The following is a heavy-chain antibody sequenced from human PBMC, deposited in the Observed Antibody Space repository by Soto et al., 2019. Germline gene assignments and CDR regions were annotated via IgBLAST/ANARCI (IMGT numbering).Heavy chain of an antibody. J-gene: IGHJ6*02. CDR2: INPSGGST. Sequence: ASVKVSCKASGYTFASYYMHWVRQAPGQGLERMGIINPSGGSTSYAQKFQGRVTMTRDTSTSTVYMELSSLRSEDTAVYYCARDGGEYYDILTGYYNGMDVWG. D-gene: IGHD3-9*01. CDR3: ARDGGEYYDILTGYYNGMDV. CDR1: GYTFASYY. V-gene: IGHV1-46*03.